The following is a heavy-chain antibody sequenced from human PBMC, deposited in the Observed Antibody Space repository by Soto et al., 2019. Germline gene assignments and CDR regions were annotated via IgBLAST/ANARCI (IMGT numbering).Heavy chain of an antibody. Sequence: GGSLRLSCAASGFTFSSYAMHWVRQAPGKGLEWVAVISYDGSNKYYADSVKGRFTISRDNSKNTLYLQMNSLRAEDTAVYYCARDRRIAARPVYYYGMDVWGQGTTVTVSS. CDR3: ARDRRIAARPVYYYGMDV. D-gene: IGHD6-6*01. CDR2: ISYDGSNK. V-gene: IGHV3-30-3*01. J-gene: IGHJ6*02. CDR1: GFTFSSYA.